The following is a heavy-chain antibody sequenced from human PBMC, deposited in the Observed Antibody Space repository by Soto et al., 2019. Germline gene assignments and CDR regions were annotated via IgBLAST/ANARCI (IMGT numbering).Heavy chain of an antibody. V-gene: IGHV1-8*01. D-gene: IGHD6-13*01. CDR2: MNPNSGNT. CDR3: ARDLLYSSSWHGSLDY. CDR1: GYTFTSYD. Sequence: GASVKVSCKASGYTFTSYDINWVRQANGQGLEWMGWMNPNSGNTGYAQKFQGRVTMTRNTSISTAYMELRSLRSDDTAVYYCARDLLYSSSWHGSLDYWGQGTLVTVSS. J-gene: IGHJ4*02.